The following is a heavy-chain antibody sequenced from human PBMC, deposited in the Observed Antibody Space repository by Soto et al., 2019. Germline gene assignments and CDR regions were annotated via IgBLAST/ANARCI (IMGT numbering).Heavy chain of an antibody. Sequence: KDLEWIGIIYPEDSDTRYSPSFQGQVTISADKSISTAYLQWSSLKASDTAMYYCARQGITLAGTYVTAVWVQRTTVT. CDR3: ARQGITLAGTYVTAV. CDR2: IYPEDSDT. V-gene: IGHV5-51*02. J-gene: IGHJ6*02. D-gene: IGHD6-19*01.